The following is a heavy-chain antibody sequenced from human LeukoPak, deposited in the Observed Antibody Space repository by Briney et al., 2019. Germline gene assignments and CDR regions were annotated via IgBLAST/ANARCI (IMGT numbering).Heavy chain of an antibody. CDR1: GGSISSYY. CDR2: IYYSGST. J-gene: IGHJ4*02. V-gene: IGHV4-59*01. CDR3: ARYSYYGSGSYYRGGVDY. Sequence: PSETLSLTCTVSGGSISSYYWSWIRQPPGKGLEWIGYIYYSGSTNYNPSLKSRVTISVDTSKNQFSLKLSSVTAADTAVYYCARYSYYGSGSYYRGGVDYWGQGTLVTVSS. D-gene: IGHD3-10*01.